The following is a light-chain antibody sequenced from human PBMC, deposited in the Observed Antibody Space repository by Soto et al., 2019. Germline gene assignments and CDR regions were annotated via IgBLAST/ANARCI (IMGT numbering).Light chain of an antibody. CDR3: AAWDDYLNGVV. CDR2: GTN. Sequence: QSVLTQPPSASGTPGQRVTISCSGSSSNIDIYTGNWYQQLPGTGPRLLIYGTNQRPSGVPDRFSGSKSGTSASLAISGLQSEDEAEYYCAAWDDYLNGVVFGGGTKLTVL. J-gene: IGLJ2*01. CDR1: SSNIDIYT. V-gene: IGLV1-44*01.